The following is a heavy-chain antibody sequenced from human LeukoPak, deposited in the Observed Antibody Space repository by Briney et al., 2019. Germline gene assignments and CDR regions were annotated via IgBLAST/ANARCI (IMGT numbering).Heavy chain of an antibody. V-gene: IGHV4-31*03. CDR3: AREAPGVSSGYYYPYYFDY. CDR2: IYNSETT. J-gene: IGHJ4*02. CDR1: GGSISSDGYY. Sequence: SETLSLTCTVSGGSISSDGYYWSWIHQHPGKGLEWIGYIYNSETTYYNPSFKSRVTISVDTSKNQFSLKLSSVTAADTAVYYCAREAPGVSSGYYYPYYFDYWGQGALVTVSS. D-gene: IGHD3-22*01.